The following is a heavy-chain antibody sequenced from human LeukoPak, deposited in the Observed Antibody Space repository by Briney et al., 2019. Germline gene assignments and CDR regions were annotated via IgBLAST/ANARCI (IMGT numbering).Heavy chain of an antibody. Sequence: GGSLRLSCSASGFTFSGYAMYWVRQAPGKGLEYVSAITSNGGSAYYADSVKGRFTISRDNSRNTLYLQMSSLRADDTAVYYCVGFRATAGLYWGQGTLVTVSS. CDR3: VGFRATAGLY. V-gene: IGHV3-64D*06. D-gene: IGHD6-13*01. CDR1: GFTFSGYA. CDR2: ITSNGGSA. J-gene: IGHJ4*02.